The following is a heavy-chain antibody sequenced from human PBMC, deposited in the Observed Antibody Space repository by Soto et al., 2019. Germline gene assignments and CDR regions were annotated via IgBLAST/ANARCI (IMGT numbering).Heavy chain of an antibody. J-gene: IGHJ6*02. CDR3: ARGGTRDGMDV. Sequence: QVQLQESGPGLVKPSETLPLTCTVSGGSISSGSYYYIWIRQPPGNGLEWIGFVYYTVSTIYNPSLKSRVTISVDTSKNQFSLKLSSVTAADTAVYYCARGGTRDGMDVWGQGTTVTVSS. V-gene: IGHV4-61*01. CDR1: GGSISSGSYY. CDR2: VYYTVST. D-gene: IGHD2-2*01.